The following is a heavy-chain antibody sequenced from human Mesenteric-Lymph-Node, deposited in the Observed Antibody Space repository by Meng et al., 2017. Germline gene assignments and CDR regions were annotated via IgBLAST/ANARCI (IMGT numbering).Heavy chain of an antibody. D-gene: IGHD3-10*01. J-gene: IGHJ4*02. CDR1: GFTFSSYW. V-gene: IGHV3-7*01. CDR2: IKQDGSEK. Sequence: GESLKISCAASGFTFSSYWMSWVRQAPGKGLEWVANIKQDGSEKYYVDSVKGRFTISRDNAKNSLYLQMNSLRAEDTAVYYCARDFGGGRTWQFDYWGQGILVTVSS. CDR3: ARDFGGGRTWQFDY.